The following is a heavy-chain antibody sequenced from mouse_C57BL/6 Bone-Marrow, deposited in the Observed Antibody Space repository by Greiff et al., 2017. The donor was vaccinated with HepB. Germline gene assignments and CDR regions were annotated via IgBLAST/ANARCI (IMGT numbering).Heavy chain of an antibody. CDR3: ARDPFHYYGSSYWYFDV. J-gene: IGHJ1*03. V-gene: IGHV5-4*01. Sequence: EVKVVESGGGLVKPGGSLKLSCAASGFTFSSYAMSWVRQTPEKRLEWVATISDGGSYTYYPDNVKGRFTISRDNAKNNLYLQMSHLKSEDTAMYYCARDPFHYYGSSYWYFDVWGTGTTVTVSS. CDR2: ISDGGSYT. D-gene: IGHD1-1*01. CDR1: GFTFSSYA.